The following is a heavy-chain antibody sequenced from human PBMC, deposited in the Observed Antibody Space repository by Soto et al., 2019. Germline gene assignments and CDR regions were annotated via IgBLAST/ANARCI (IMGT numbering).Heavy chain of an antibody. Sequence: SETLSLTCSVSGAALNSGNYYWSWIRQVPGKGLEWIGHIYVTGAVDYNPSLRDRITISQDTSERQFSLNLRLVTAADTAVYYCARLRIATNNYKWLDPWGQGTLVTFSS. D-gene: IGHD2-21*01. CDR3: ARLRIATNNYKWLDP. V-gene: IGHV4-31*03. J-gene: IGHJ5*02. CDR2: IYVTGAV. CDR1: GAALNSGNYY.